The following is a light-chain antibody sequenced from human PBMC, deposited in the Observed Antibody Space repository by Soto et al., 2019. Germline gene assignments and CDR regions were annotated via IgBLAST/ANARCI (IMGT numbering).Light chain of an antibody. CDR3: CSYAGGSTYG. CDR2: EVS. V-gene: IGLV2-23*02. CDR1: SSDVGLYNL. Sequence: QSALPQPASLSGSPGQSITISCTGTSSDVGLYNLVSWYQHHPGKAPKLMIHEVSKRPSGVSSRFSGSKSGNTASLTISGLQAEDEADYYCCSYAGGSTYGFGTGTKVTVL. J-gene: IGLJ1*01.